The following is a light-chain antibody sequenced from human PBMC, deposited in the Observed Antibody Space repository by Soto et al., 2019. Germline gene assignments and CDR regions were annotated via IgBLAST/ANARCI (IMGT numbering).Light chain of an antibody. J-gene: IGLJ2*01. CDR1: NIGSKS. CDR3: QVWDSSTTRQV. Sequence: SYELTQPPSVSVAPGKTARITCGGNNIGSKSVHWYQQKPGQAPVLVIYYDSDRPSGIPERFSGSNSGNTASLTISRVEAGDDADYFCQVWDSSTTRQVFGGGTNLTVL. CDR2: YDS. V-gene: IGLV3-21*04.